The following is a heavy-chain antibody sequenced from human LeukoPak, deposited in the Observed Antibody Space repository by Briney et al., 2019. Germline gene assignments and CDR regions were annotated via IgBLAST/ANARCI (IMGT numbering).Heavy chain of an antibody. CDR2: ISTSSSYI. CDR3: AREGYSYGVGYYYYYYYMDV. V-gene: IGHV3-21*01. Sequence: GGSLRLSCAASGFTFSSYSMNWVRQAPGKGLEWVSFISTSSSYIHNADSVKGRFTISRDNAKNSLYLQMNSLRAEDTAVYYCAREGYSYGVGYYYYYYYMDVWGKGTTVTISS. D-gene: IGHD5-18*01. CDR1: GFTFSSYS. J-gene: IGHJ6*03.